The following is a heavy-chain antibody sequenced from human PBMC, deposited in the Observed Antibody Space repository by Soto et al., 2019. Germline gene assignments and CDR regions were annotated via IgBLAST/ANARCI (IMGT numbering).Heavy chain of an antibody. V-gene: IGHV3-74*01. CDR1: GFNFNNYW. CDR2: INDDGSTT. J-gene: IGHJ5*02. CDR3: ARVARDCGSSTCYGWFAP. D-gene: IGHD2-2*01. Sequence: GGSLRLSCVASGFNFNNYWMHWVRQVPGKGLVWVSHINDDGSTTSYADSVKGRFTISRDNAKNTLYLQMNSLRAEDTAVYYCARVARDCGSSTCYGWFAPWGQGTLVTVSS.